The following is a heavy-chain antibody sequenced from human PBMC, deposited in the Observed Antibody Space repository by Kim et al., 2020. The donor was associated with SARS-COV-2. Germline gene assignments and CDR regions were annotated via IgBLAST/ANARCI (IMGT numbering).Heavy chain of an antibody. CDR1: GFTFSNYG. D-gene: IGHD2-21*01. V-gene: IGHV3-23*01. CDR3: ANCGGGTKWAYHYGTDV. CDR2: ISDSGEST. J-gene: IGHJ6*01. Sequence: GGSLRLSCAASGFTFSNYGLSWVRQAPGEGLEWVSSISDSGESTYYADSVKGRFTISRDNSKNTLYLQMNGLRVEDTAVYYCANCGGGTKWAYHYGTDV.